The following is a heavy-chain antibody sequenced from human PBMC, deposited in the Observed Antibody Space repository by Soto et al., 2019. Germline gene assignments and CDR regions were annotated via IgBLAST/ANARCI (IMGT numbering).Heavy chain of an antibody. CDR1: GGTFSSYA. V-gene: IGHV1-69*13. CDR3: ARDMYSSSSVEYYYYYYGMDV. J-gene: IGHJ6*02. D-gene: IGHD6-6*01. CDR2: IIPIFGTA. Sequence: SVKVSCKASGGTFSSYAISWVRQAPGQGLEWMGGIIPIFGTANYAQKFQGRVTITADESTSTAYMELSSLRSEDTAVYYCARDMYSSSSVEYYYYYYGMDVWGQGTTVTVSS.